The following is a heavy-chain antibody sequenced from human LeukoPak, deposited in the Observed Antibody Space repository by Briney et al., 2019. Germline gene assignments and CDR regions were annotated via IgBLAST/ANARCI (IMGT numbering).Heavy chain of an antibody. CDR1: GFRFSHHA. D-gene: IGHD4-11*01. V-gene: IGHV3-33*06. CDR2: IWSDGSER. Sequence: RGSLPLSCAMSGFRFSHHAMHWVRQAPGKGLEWVAVIWSDGSERYYAISRDDSQKMVYLQMNSLRTEDTAVYYCVKDVQRGFDYTNSLDHWGQGTLVAVSS. J-gene: IGHJ4*02. CDR3: VKDVQRGFDYTNSLDH.